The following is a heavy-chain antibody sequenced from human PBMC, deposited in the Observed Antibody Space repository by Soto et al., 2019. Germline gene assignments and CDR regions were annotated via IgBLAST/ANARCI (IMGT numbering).Heavy chain of an antibody. CDR3: ACLRGKRGSPIDY. Sequence: LSLTCIISGDSTSNYYWSWIRQSPGKGLEWIGYISYSGNTNYNPSLKSRVTISVDTSKDQLSLKVTSVTAADTTMYYCACLRGKRGSPIDYCGQGTQVTVSS. J-gene: IGHJ4*02. CDR2: ISYSGNT. D-gene: IGHD2-15*01. V-gene: IGHV4-59*01. CDR1: GDSTSNYY.